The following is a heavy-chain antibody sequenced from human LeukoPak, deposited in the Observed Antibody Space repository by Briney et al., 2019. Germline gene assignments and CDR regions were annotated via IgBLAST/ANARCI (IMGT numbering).Heavy chain of an antibody. J-gene: IGHJ6*03. Sequence: GGSLRLSCAASGFTFSSYGMHWVRQAPGKGLEWVAFIRYDGSNKYYADSVKGRFTISRDNSKNTLYLQMNSLRAEDTAVYYCAKAVVPAAIFGPYYYYYMDVWGKGTMVTVSS. CDR1: GFTFSSYG. D-gene: IGHD2-2*02. CDR2: IRYDGSNK. CDR3: AKAVVPAAIFGPYYYYYMDV. V-gene: IGHV3-30*02.